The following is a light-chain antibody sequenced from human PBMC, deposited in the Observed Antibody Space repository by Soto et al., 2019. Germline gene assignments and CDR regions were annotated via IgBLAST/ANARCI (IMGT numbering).Light chain of an antibody. CDR1: SSDVGAYNF. CDR3: SSYTSGSSFVV. J-gene: IGLJ2*01. Sequence: QSVLTQPASVSGSPGQSITISCTGTSSDVGAYNFVSWYQQHPGKAPKLVICEVSNRPSGVSNRFSGSRSVNTASLTISGLQADDEADYYCSSYTSGSSFVVFGGGTKVTVL. V-gene: IGLV2-14*03. CDR2: EVS.